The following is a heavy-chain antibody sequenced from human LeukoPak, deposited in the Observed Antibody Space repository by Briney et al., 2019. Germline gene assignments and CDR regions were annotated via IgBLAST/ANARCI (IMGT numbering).Heavy chain of an antibody. D-gene: IGHD1-1*01. J-gene: IGHJ4*02. V-gene: IGHV3-30*14. CDR3: AKASWVSNADAVL. Sequence: PGRSLRLSCAASGFMFISHAMHWVRQAPGKGLEWVASISYDGSNKYYADSVKGRFTLSRDDSRNTVYLQLNNLRVEDTAVYYCAKASWVSNADAVLWGQGTVVTVSS. CDR1: GFMFISHA. CDR2: ISYDGSNK.